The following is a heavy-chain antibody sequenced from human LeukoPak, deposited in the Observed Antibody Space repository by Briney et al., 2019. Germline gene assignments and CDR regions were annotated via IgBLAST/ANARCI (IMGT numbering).Heavy chain of an antibody. J-gene: IGHJ4*02. CDR3: ARDLGYSSGPNY. V-gene: IGHV3-21*05. CDR2: ISSSGSSI. Sequence: GGSLRLSCAASGFTVNTYSMNWVRQAPGKGLEWVSYISSSGSSIYYVDSVKGRFTISRDDAKNSLYLQMNSLRAEDTAVYYCARDLGYSSGPNYWGQGTRVTVSS. CDR1: GFTVNTYS. D-gene: IGHD6-19*01.